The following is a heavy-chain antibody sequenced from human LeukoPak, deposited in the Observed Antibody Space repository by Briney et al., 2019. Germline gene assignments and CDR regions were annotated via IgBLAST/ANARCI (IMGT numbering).Heavy chain of an antibody. J-gene: IGHJ4*02. V-gene: IGHV3-23*01. CDR2: IYENGGTT. CDR1: GFTFRSHA. CDR3: ARGGGSERYSSSWYGGDYFDY. D-gene: IGHD6-13*01. Sequence: GGSLRLSCVGSGFTFRSHAMSWVRQAPEKGLEFVSGIYENGGTTYYADSVKGRFTISRDNSKNTLYLQMNSLRAEDTAVYYCARGGGSERYSSSWYGGDYFDYWGQGTLVTVSS.